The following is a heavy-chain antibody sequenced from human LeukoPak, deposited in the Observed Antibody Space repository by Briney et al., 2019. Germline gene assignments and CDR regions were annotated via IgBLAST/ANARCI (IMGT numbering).Heavy chain of an antibody. D-gene: IGHD3-22*01. Sequence: PSETLSLTCTVSGGSISSYYWSWIRQPPGKGLEWIGDLYYSGSTNYNPSLKSRVTISVDTSKNQFSLKLSSVTAADTAVYYCARERWPGYYDSSGYSEKYFDYWGQGTLVTVSS. J-gene: IGHJ4*02. CDR3: ARERWPGYYDSSGYSEKYFDY. CDR2: LYYSGST. V-gene: IGHV4-59*01. CDR1: GGSISSYY.